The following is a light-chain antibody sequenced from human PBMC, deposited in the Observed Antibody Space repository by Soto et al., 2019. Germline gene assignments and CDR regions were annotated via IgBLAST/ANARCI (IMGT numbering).Light chain of an antibody. J-gene: IGKJ5*01. V-gene: IGKV3-15*01. CDR1: QTVSRN. Sequence: EVKIAQSAATLYVSAGQRGNISFRASQTVSRNLAWYQQRPGQAPRLLIYDVFTRAAGIPARFSGSGSETEFTHTIGSLQSEEFAVYCCQQYNNWLSCGQGTRLEIK. CDR3: QQYNNWLS. CDR2: DVF.